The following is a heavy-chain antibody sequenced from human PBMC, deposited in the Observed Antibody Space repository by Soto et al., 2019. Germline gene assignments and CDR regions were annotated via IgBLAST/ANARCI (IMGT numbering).Heavy chain of an antibody. CDR3: ARGLDFYGSGSPDLNGY. J-gene: IGHJ4*02. D-gene: IGHD3-10*01. CDR1: GGSVSGASYY. Sequence: SETLSLTCTVSGGSVSGASYYWSWIRQPPGKGLEWIGNINHSGATNYNPSLKTRATISVDTSKKQFSLKLRSVTSADTAVYFCARGLDFYGSGSPDLNGYWGQGTLVTVSS. V-gene: IGHV4-61*01. CDR2: INHSGAT.